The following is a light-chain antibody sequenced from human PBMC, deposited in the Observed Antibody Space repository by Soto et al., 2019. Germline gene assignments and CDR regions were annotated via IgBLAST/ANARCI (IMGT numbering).Light chain of an antibody. J-gene: IGKJ4*01. Sequence: DIQVTQSPASLSASVGDTVTITCRASQGIYSRLAWYQQKPGKAPELLIYATSTLQNGVPSRFSGSGFGTDFTLSISSLQPEDSAGYFCQQSDDLPLTFGEGTKVDVK. CDR3: QQSDDLPLT. CDR1: QGIYSR. CDR2: ATS. V-gene: IGKV1-12*01.